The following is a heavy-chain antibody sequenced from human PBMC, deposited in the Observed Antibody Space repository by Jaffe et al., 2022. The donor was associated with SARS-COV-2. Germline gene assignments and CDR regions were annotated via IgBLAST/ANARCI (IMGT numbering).Heavy chain of an antibody. V-gene: IGHV3-30*18. CDR3: AKGQGGATSILPGDY. CDR2: ISYDGSNK. J-gene: IGHJ4*02. CDR1: GFTFSSYG. D-gene: IGHD2-21*01. Sequence: QVQLVESGGGVVQPGRSLRLSCAASGFTFSSYGMHWVRQAPGKGLEWVAVISYDGSNKYYADSVKGRFTISRDNSKNTLYLQMNSLRAEDTAVYYCAKGQGGATSILPGDYWGQGTLVTVSS.